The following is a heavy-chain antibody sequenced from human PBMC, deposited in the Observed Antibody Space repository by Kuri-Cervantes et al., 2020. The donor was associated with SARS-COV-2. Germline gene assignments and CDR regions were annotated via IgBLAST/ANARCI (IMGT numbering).Heavy chain of an antibody. J-gene: IGHJ4*02. CDR2: ISASGGSA. CDR3: ASGHSLGYPPYDY. CDR1: GFTFADHA. V-gene: IGHV3-23*01. Sequence: LSLTCAASGFTFADHAMSWVRQAPGKGLEWVSSISASGGSANYPDSVKGRLTVSRDNSKNTLYLQINSLRAEDTAVYYCASGHSLGYPPYDYWGQGTLVTVSS. D-gene: IGHD5-18*01.